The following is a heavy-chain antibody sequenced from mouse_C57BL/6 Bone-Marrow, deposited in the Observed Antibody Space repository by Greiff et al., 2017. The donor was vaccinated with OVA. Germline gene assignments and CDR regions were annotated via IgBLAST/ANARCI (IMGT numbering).Heavy chain of an antibody. CDR1: GYTFTSYW. CDR2: IDPSDSYT. D-gene: IGHD3-1*01. Sequence: QVQLQQSGAELVRPGTSVKLSCKASGYTFTSYWMHWVKQRPGQGLEWIGVIDPSDSYTNYNQKFKGKATLTVDTSSSTAYMQLSSLTSEDSAVYYCARSRGLNWFAYWGQGTLVTVSA. CDR3: ARSRGLNWFAY. V-gene: IGHV1-59*01. J-gene: IGHJ3*01.